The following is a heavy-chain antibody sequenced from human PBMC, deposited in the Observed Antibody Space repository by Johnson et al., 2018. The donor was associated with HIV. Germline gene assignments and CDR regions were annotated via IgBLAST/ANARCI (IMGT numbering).Heavy chain of an antibody. V-gene: IGHV3-66*01. CDR2: LYSGGST. CDR3: ARDVGSGPAFDI. Sequence: VQLVESGGGVVRPGGSLRLSCAASGFTFSSYDMHWVRQATGKGLEWVSVLYSGGSTYYADFVKDRFIISRDNSKNTLYLQMNSLRAEDTAVYYCARDVGSGPAFDIWGQGTMVTVSS. J-gene: IGHJ3*02. D-gene: IGHD2-15*01. CDR1: GFTFSSYD.